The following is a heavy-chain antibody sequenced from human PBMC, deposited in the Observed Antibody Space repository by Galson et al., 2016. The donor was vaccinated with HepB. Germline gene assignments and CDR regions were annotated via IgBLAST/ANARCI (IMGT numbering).Heavy chain of an antibody. D-gene: IGHD3-10*01. Sequence: SLRLSCAASGFTFRSYAMSWVRQAPGKGLEWVSSIGTSGGSTYYADSVKGRFTISRDNSKSTLYLQMNSLRAEDTAVYYCAKSLPLWFGEFMARYYDMDVWGQGTTVTVSS. V-gene: IGHV3-23*01. CDR2: IGTSGGST. CDR3: AKSLPLWFGEFMARYYDMDV. CDR1: GFTFRSYA. J-gene: IGHJ6*02.